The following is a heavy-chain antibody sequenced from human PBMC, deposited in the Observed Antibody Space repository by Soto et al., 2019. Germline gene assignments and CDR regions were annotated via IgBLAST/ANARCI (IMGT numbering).Heavy chain of an antibody. CDR1: GGTFSSYA. Sequence: QVQLVQSGAEVKKPGSSVKVSCKASGGTFSSYAISWVRQAPGQGLEWMGGIIPIFGTANYAQKFQGRVTITADESTSTDYMELSSLRSEDTAVYYCARGLSSSWPYYYYYYGMDVRGQGTTVTVSS. V-gene: IGHV1-69*12. CDR2: IIPIFGTA. D-gene: IGHD6-13*01. J-gene: IGHJ6*02. CDR3: ARGLSSSWPYYYYYYGMDV.